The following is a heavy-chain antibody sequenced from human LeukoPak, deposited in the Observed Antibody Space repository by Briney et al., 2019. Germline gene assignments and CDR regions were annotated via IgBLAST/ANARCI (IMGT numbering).Heavy chain of an antibody. D-gene: IGHD3-10*01. CDR3: ARGDKLNNYYGSGFFDN. J-gene: IGHJ3*02. Sequence: ASVKVSCKASGYTLTGYDINWVRQATGQGLEWLGWMNPNSAKTGYAQQFQGRLNMTRNTSISTAYLELSSLRSEDTAVYYCARGDKLNNYYGSGFFDNWGQGTMVTVSS. CDR2: MNPNSAKT. CDR1: GYTLTGYD. V-gene: IGHV1-8*01.